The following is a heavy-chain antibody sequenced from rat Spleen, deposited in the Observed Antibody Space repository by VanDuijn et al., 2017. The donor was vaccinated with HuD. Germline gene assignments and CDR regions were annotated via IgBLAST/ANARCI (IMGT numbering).Heavy chain of an antibody. V-gene: IGHV3-3*01. Sequence: DVQLQESGPDLVKPSQSLSLTCSVTDYSITSNYWDWIRKFPGNKMEWMGYIDNAGNTNYNPSLKSRISITRDTSKNQFFLQVNSVTTEDTATYYCAKTTVAYYYVMDAWGQGASVTVSS. J-gene: IGHJ4*01. CDR3: AKTTVAYYYVMDA. CDR2: IDNAGNT. D-gene: IGHD1-3*01. CDR1: DYSITSNY.